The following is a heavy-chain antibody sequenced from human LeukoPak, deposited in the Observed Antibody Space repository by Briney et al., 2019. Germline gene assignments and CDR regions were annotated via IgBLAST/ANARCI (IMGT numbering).Heavy chain of an antibody. CDR3: ARSFSYGDYGLDY. J-gene: IGHJ4*02. CDR2: ISYDGSNK. D-gene: IGHD4-17*01. Sequence: GGSLRLSCAASGFTVSSNYMSWVRQAPGKGLEWVAVISYDGSNKYYADSVKGRFTISRDNSKNTLYLQMNSLRAEDTAVYYCARSFSYGDYGLDYWGQGTLVTVSS. CDR1: GFTVSSNY. V-gene: IGHV3-30-3*01.